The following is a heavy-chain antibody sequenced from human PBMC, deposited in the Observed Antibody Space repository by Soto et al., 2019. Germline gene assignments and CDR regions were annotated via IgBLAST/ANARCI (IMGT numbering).Heavy chain of an antibody. V-gene: IGHV3-21*06. CDR2: ISSTTNYI. CDR1: GFTFTRYS. J-gene: IGHJ4*02. CDR3: ARESEDLTSNFDY. Sequence: GGSLRLSCAASGFTFTRYSMNGVRQAPGKGLEWVSSISSTTNYIYYGDSMKGRFTISRDNAKNSLYLEMNSLRAEDTAVYYCARESEDLTSNFDYWGQGTLVTVSS.